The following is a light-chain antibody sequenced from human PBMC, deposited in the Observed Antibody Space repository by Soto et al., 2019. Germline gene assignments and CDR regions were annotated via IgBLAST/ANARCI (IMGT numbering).Light chain of an antibody. J-gene: IGKJ2*01. V-gene: IGKV1-5*03. CDR1: QSISSW. Sequence: DIHMTQSPSTLSASVGDRVTITCRASQSISSWLAWYQLKPGKAPKLLMYKASTLETGVPSRFSGRGSETEFTLTISSLQPDDFAPYYGLQYNIYPHTFGQGTKLEIK. CDR3: LQYNIYPHT. CDR2: KAS.